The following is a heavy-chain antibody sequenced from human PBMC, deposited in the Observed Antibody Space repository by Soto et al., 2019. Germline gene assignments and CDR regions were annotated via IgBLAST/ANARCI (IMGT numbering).Heavy chain of an antibody. J-gene: IGHJ6*02. CDR3: ARNRYGYDFWSGYYTGPYYYYGMDV. D-gene: IGHD3-3*01. V-gene: IGHV4-34*01. CDR1: GGSFSGYY. CDR2: INHSGST. Sequence: SETLSLTCAVYGGSFSGYYWSWIRQPPGKGLEWIGEINHSGSTNYNPSLKSRVTISVDTSKNQFSLKLSSVTAADTAVYYCARNRYGYDFWSGYYTGPYYYYGMDVWGQGTTVSVSS.